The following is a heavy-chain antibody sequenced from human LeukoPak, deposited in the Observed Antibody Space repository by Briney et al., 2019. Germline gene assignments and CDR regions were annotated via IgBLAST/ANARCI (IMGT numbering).Heavy chain of an antibody. D-gene: IGHD5-18*01. CDR1: GYTFTSYY. CDR2: INPGGST. J-gene: IGHJ4*02. Sequence: GASVKVSCKASGYTFTSYYMHWVRQAPGQGLEWMGIINPGGSTSYAQKFQGRVTMTRDTSTSTVYMELSSLRSEDTAVYYCARDWDEGYSYGSGFDYWGQGTLVTVSS. CDR3: ARDWDEGYSYGSGFDY. V-gene: IGHV1-46*01.